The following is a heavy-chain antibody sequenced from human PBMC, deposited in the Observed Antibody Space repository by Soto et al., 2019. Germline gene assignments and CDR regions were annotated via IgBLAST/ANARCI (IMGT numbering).Heavy chain of an antibody. CDR3: ARVIITKKAPYFDY. D-gene: IGHD3-22*01. CDR1: GGSISSGDYY. CDR2: IYYSGST. V-gene: IGHV4-30-4*01. Sequence: PSETLSLTCTVSGGSISSGDYYWSWIRQPPGKGLEWIGYIYYSGSTYYNPSLKSRVTISVDTSKNQFSLKLSSVTAADTAVYYCARVIITKKAPYFDYWGQGTLVTVSS. J-gene: IGHJ4*02.